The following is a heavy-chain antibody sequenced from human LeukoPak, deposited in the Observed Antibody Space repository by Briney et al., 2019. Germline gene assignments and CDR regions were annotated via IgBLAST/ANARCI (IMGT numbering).Heavy chain of an antibody. Sequence: GGSLRLSCAASGFTFSSYEMNWVRQAPGKGLEWVSYISGSGTTIYYADSVKGRFTISRDNAKNSLYLQMNSLRAEDTAVYYCARDASGSTWFFDYWGQGILVTVSS. J-gene: IGHJ4*02. CDR3: ARDASGSTWFFDY. V-gene: IGHV3-48*03. CDR1: GFTFSSYE. CDR2: ISGSGTTI. D-gene: IGHD6-13*01.